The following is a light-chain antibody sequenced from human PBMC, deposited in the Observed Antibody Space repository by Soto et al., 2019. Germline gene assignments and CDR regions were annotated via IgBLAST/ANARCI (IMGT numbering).Light chain of an antibody. CDR2: EVT. CDR1: STDVGGYNY. Sequence: QSVLTXPASVSGSPGQSITISCTGTSTDVGGYNYVSWYQHRPGEAPKLMIFEVTKRPSGVSNRFSGSKSGNTASLTISGLQAEDEAEYFCNSYTTSSTYVFGSGTKVTVL. V-gene: IGLV2-14*01. CDR3: NSYTTSSTYV. J-gene: IGLJ1*01.